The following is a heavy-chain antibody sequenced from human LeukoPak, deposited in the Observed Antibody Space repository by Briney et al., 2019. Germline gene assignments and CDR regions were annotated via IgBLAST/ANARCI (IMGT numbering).Heavy chain of an antibody. D-gene: IGHD4-23*01. Sequence: GGSLRLSCEASGFTFSSYWMNWVRQAPGKGPEWVANINQDGSEKYYVDSLKGRFTISRDNSKNTLYLQMNSLRAEDTAVYYCARESYGGNSYDAFDIWGQGTMVTVSS. CDR2: INQDGSEK. CDR1: GFTFSSYW. CDR3: ARESYGGNSYDAFDI. J-gene: IGHJ3*02. V-gene: IGHV3-7*03.